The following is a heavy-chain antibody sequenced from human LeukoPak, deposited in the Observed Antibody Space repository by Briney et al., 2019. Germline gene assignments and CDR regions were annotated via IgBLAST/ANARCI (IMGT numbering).Heavy chain of an antibody. D-gene: IGHD1-7*01. Sequence: SGPTLVNPPQTLTLTCTFSGFSLSTHQMCVSWLRQPPGKALEWLARIDWEDDKYYSTSLKTRLTISKDTSKNQVVLTMSNMDPVDTATYYCSRTNCNYVSFDYWGQGTLVTVSS. CDR1: GFSLSTHQMC. V-gene: IGHV2-70*11. CDR2: IDWEDDK. CDR3: SRTNCNYVSFDY. J-gene: IGHJ4*02.